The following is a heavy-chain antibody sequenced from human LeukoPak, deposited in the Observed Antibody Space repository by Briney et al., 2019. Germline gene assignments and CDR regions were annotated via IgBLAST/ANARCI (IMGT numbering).Heavy chain of an antibody. J-gene: IGHJ4*02. V-gene: IGHV3-21*01. CDR1: GFTFSSYS. D-gene: IGHD2-21*01. Sequence: PGGSLRLSCAASGFTFSSYSMNWVRQAPGKGLEWVSSISSSSSYIYYADSVKGRFTIPRDNAKNSLYLQMNSLRAEDTAVYYCARDSSLVVVIATTHFDYWGQGTLVTVSS. CDR2: ISSSSSYI. CDR3: ARDSSLVVVIATTHFDY.